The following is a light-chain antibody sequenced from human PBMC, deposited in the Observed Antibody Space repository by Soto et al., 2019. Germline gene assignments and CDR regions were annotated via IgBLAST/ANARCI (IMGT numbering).Light chain of an antibody. V-gene: IGLV1-40*01. J-gene: IGLJ1*01. Sequence: QSVLTQPPSVSWGLGQKVSIACTGSNSNIGTYGVHCYQDLPGSAPKLRIYGSKNRPSGVPDRFSGSKSDPSASLAITGLQSEEEADYYCHAYDSSLDAFVFGTGTKVSVL. CDR2: GSK. CDR1: NSNIGTYG. CDR3: HAYDSSLDAFV.